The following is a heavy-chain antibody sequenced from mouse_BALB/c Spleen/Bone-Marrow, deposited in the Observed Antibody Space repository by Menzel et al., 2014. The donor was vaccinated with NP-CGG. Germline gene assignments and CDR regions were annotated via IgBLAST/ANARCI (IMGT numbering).Heavy chain of an antibody. V-gene: IGHV1S81*02. J-gene: IGHJ3*01. CDR2: INPSNGGT. CDR3: TRSEPFAY. Sequence: QVQLKESGAELVKPGASVKLSCKASGYTFTSYYMYWVKPRPGQGLEWIGGINPSNGGTNFNEKFKSKATLTVDKSSSTAYMQLSSLTSEDSAVYYCTRSEPFAYWGQGTLVTVSA. CDR1: GYTFTSYY.